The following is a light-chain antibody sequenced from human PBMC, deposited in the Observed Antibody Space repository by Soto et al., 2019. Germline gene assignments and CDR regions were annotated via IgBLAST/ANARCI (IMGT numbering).Light chain of an antibody. J-gene: IGLJ2*01. CDR1: SSNIGSNS. V-gene: IGLV1-47*01. CDR3: AAWDDSLSGVV. CDR2: RNN. Sequence: QAVVTQPPSASGTPGQRVTISCSGSSSNIGSNSVYWYQHLPGTAPKLLIYRNNQRPSGVPDRFSGSKSGTSASLAISGLRSEDEADYYCAAWDDSLSGVVFGGGTQLTVL.